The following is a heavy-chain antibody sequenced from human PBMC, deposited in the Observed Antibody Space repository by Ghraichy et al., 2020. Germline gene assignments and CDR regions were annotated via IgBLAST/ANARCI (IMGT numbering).Heavy chain of an antibody. CDR1: GFTFSSYA. CDR2: ISGGGSGT. D-gene: IGHD6-19*01. J-gene: IGHJ4*02. V-gene: IGHV3-23*01. CDR3: TKRITVAGTPIDY. Sequence: GGSLRLSCAASGFTFSSYAMSWVRQAPGKGLEWVSGISGGGSGTYYADIVKGRFTISRDNSKNTLFLHMDSLRAEDTAVYYCTKRITVAGTPIDYWGQGTLVTVSS.